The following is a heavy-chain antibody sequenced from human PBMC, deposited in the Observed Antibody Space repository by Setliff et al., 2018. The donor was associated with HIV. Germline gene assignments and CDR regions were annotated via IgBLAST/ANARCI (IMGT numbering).Heavy chain of an antibody. CDR2: ISYNGDDK. Sequence: GGSLRLSCAGFGFTLTDYAIHWVRQAPGKGLEWVAVISYNGDDKEYADSVKGRFTISRDTSKNTVFLQMNSLRAGDTALYYCARDRDYISRGYFDYRGQGTLVTVSS. J-gene: IGHJ4*02. CDR3: ARDRDYISRGYFDY. CDR1: GFTLTDYA. D-gene: IGHD2-2*02. V-gene: IGHV3-30-3*01.